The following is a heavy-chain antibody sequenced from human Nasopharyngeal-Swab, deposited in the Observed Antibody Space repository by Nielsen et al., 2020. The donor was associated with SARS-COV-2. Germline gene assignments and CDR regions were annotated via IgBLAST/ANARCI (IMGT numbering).Heavy chain of an antibody. J-gene: IGHJ4*02. CDR1: GFTVSSYA. D-gene: IGHD3-10*01. CDR3: AKDREATYYYGSGSFDY. V-gene: IGHV3-23*01. CDR2: ISGSGGST. Sequence: GESLKISCGASGFTVSSYAMSWVRQAPGKGREWVSAISGSGGSTYYADSVKGRFTISRDNSKSTLYLQMNSLRAEDTAVYYCAKDREATYYYGSGSFDYWGQGTLVTVSS.